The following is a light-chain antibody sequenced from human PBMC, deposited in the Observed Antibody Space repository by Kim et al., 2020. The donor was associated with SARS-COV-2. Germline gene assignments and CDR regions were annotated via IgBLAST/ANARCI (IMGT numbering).Light chain of an antibody. CDR2: EDN. Sequence: GKPVPISCTRTSGFIASDYVQWYQQRPGSAPTTVIYEDNLRPSGVPDRFSGSIDSSSNTASLTISGLETEDEADYYCQSFAGSAWVFGGGTQLTVL. J-gene: IGLJ3*02. V-gene: IGLV6-57*03. CDR3: QSFAGSAWV. CDR1: SGFIASDY.